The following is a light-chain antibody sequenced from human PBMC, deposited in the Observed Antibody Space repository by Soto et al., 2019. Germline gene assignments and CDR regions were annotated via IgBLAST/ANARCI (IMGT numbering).Light chain of an antibody. CDR3: QQSYSTPYT. J-gene: IGKJ2*01. CDR1: QRISNY. V-gene: IGKV1-39*01. Sequence: DIQMTQFPASLSASVGDRVTITCRASQRISNYLNWYQQKPGQAPKLLIYGASTLQSGVPSRFSGGGSGSNVTLTMSSLQPEDFATYFCQQSYSTPYTFGQGTNLEI. CDR2: GAS.